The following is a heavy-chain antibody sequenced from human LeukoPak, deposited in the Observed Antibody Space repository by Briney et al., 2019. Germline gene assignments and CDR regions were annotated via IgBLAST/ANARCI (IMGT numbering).Heavy chain of an antibody. Sequence: GGSLRLSCTASGFTFGDYAMSWFRQAPGKGLEWVSYISSSGSTIYYADSVKGRFTISRDNAKNSLYLQMNSLRAEDTAVYYCARREVVVAAKSYYYYYYMDVWGKGTTVTISS. D-gene: IGHD2-15*01. CDR1: GFTFGDYA. V-gene: IGHV3-11*01. CDR2: ISSSGSTI. CDR3: ARREVVVAAKSYYYYYYMDV. J-gene: IGHJ6*03.